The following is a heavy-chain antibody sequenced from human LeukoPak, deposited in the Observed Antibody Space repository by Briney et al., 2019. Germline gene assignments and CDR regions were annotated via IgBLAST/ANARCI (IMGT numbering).Heavy chain of an antibody. J-gene: IGHJ5*02. CDR1: GGSISSYY. CDR3: ARDYYGSGSSWNWFDP. V-gene: IGHV4-4*07. CDR2: IYTSGST. D-gene: IGHD3-10*01. Sequence: PSETLSLTCTVSGGSISSYYWSWIRQPAGKGLEWIGRIYTSGSTNYNPSLKSRVTMSVDTSKNQFSLKLSSVTAADTAVYYCARDYYGSGSSWNWFDPWGQGTLVTVSS.